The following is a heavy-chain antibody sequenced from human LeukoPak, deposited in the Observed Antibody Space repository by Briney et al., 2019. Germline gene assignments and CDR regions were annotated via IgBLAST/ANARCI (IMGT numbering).Heavy chain of an antibody. V-gene: IGHV1-3*03. J-gene: IGHJ6*03. CDR2: INPGNGDT. Sequence: ASVKVSCKTSGYSFTSQDMHWVRQAPGQSLEWMGCINPGNGDTKYSQEFQGRVTITRDTSATTAYMELSSLRSEDTAVYYCARGLIERLLWFGELSNYYMDVWGKGTTVTISS. D-gene: IGHD3-10*01. CDR3: ARGLIERLLWFGELSNYYMDV. CDR1: GYSFTSQD.